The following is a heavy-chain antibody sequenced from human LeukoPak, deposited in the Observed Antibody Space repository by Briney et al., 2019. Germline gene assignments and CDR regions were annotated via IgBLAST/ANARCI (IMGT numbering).Heavy chain of an antibody. CDR3: AREVGWDRYWYFDL. CDR1: GGSISSYY. D-gene: IGHD1-26*01. Sequence: PSETLSLTCTVSGGSISSYYWSWIRQPPGKGLEWIGCIYYSGSTNYNPSFKSRVTISVDTSKNQFSLKLSSVTAADTAVYYCAREVGWDRYWYFDLWGRGTLVTVSS. CDR2: IYYSGST. J-gene: IGHJ2*01. V-gene: IGHV4-59*12.